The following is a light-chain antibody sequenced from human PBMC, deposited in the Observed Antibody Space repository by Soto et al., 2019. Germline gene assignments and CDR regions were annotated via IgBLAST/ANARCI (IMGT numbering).Light chain of an antibody. V-gene: IGKV3-20*01. Sequence: DIVLTQSPGTLSLSPGERATLSCRASQSVSSTYLAWYQQKPGQAPRLLIFAASNRATGIPDRFSGSGSGTDFTLTNSSLEPEDFALYYCQHYGSSPPWTFGQGTKVEVK. J-gene: IGKJ1*01. CDR2: AAS. CDR3: QHYGSSPPWT. CDR1: QSVSSTY.